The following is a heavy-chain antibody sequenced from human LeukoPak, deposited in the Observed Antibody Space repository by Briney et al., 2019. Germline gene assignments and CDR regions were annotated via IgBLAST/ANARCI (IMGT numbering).Heavy chain of an antibody. V-gene: IGHV3-33*01. CDR2: TWYDGTNK. D-gene: IGHD6-13*01. CDR1: GFTFSSYV. Sequence: GLSLRLSCAVSGFTFSSYVMHWVRQAPGKGLEWVAVTWYDGTNKYFADSVRGRFSISRDNSKNTLYLQMNSLRAEDTAVYYCARGDRSSWFNFDYWGQGTLVTVSS. J-gene: IGHJ4*02. CDR3: ARGDRSSWFNFDY.